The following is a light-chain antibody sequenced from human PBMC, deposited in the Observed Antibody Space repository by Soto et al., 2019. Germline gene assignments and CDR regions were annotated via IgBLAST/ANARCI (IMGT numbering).Light chain of an antibody. CDR2: YDN. V-gene: IGLV1-44*01. CDR1: NSNIGSNT. Sequence: QSVLTQPPSASGTPGQRVTISCSGSNSNIGSNTVNWYQQHPGTAPKLLIYYDNLRPSGVPERISGSKSGTSASLAISGLQSDDEADYYCAAWDGSLNGRVFGTGTKLTVL. CDR3: AAWDGSLNGRV. J-gene: IGLJ1*01.